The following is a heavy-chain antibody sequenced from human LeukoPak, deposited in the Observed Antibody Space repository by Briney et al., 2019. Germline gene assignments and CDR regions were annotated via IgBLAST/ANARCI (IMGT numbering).Heavy chain of an antibody. D-gene: IGHD4-17*01. Sequence: PGGSLRLSCAASGFTFSSYSMNWARQAPGKGLEWVSYISYSSSTIYYADSVKGRFTISRDNGKNSLYLQMNSLRAEDTAAYYCARDRLHYGEYEKTFDYWGQGTLVTVSS. J-gene: IGHJ4*02. V-gene: IGHV3-48*01. CDR1: GFTFSSYS. CDR3: ARDRLHYGEYEKTFDY. CDR2: ISYSSSTI.